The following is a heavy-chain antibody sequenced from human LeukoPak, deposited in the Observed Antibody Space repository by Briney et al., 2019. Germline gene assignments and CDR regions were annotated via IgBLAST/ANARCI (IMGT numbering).Heavy chain of an antibody. D-gene: IGHD3-22*01. CDR3: ARVGYYYDNHLGGAFDI. Sequence: GGSLRLSCAASGFPFSSFDINWVRQAPGKGLEWVSTISGSGSSTYYADSVKGRFTISRDNAKNSLYLQMNSLRAEDTAVYYCARVGYYYDNHLGGAFDIWGQGTMVTVSS. V-gene: IGHV3-48*03. CDR1: GFPFSSFD. CDR2: ISGSGSST. J-gene: IGHJ3*02.